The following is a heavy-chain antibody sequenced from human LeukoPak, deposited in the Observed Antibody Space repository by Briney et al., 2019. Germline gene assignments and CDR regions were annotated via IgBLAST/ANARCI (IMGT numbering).Heavy chain of an antibody. D-gene: IGHD2-8*01. CDR2: IKSSGSNI. V-gene: IGHV3-48*04. CDR1: GFIFQNYR. J-gene: IGHJ4*02. Sequence: PGGSLRLSCVASGFIFQNYRMIWVRQAPGKGLQWVSYIKSSGSNIYYAGSVKGRFTISRDNAKNSLYLQMNSLRAEDTAVYYCGRRRGMGSLDYWGQGTLVTVSS. CDR3: GRRRGMGSLDY.